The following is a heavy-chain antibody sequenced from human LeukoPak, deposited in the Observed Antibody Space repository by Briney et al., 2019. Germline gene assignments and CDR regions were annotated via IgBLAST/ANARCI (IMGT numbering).Heavy chain of an antibody. V-gene: IGHV3-23*01. J-gene: IGHJ4*02. CDR1: GFTFSSYA. D-gene: IGHD6-19*01. CDR2: ISGSGGST. CDR3: AKGKSIAVALRGWYFDY. Sequence: PGGSLRLSCAASGFTFSSYAMSWLRQAPGKGLEWVSAISGSGGSTYYADSVKGRFTISRDNSKNTLYLQMISLRAEDTAVYYCAKGKSIAVALRGWYFDYWGQGTVVTVS.